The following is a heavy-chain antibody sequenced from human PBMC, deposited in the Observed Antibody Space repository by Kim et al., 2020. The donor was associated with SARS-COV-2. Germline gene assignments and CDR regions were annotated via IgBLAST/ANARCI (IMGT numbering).Heavy chain of an antibody. D-gene: IGHD3-3*01. CDR2: INPSGGST. V-gene: IGHV1-46*01. J-gene: IGHJ6*03. CDR1: GYTFTSYY. CDR3: ARDGHYDFWSGYAFGHYYYCMEV. Sequence: ASVKVSCKASGYTFTSYYMHWVRQAPGQGLEWMGIINPSGGSTSYAQKFQGRVTMTRDTSTSTVYMELSSLRSEDTAVYYCARDGHYDFWSGYAFGHYYYCMEVWGRGTTVTVSS.